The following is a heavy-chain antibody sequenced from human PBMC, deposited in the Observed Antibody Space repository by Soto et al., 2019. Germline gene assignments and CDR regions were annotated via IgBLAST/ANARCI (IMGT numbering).Heavy chain of an antibody. Sequence: DSVWVSWKVSGYTLTELSRNWVRQAPGKGLEVMGVFDPADGETIYAQKFQGRVTMTEDTSTDTAYMELSSLRSEDTAVFYCATDSAVRVQYYYYYGMDVGGQAPTITVS. CDR3: ATDSAVRVQYYYYYGMDV. V-gene: IGHV1-24*01. J-gene: IGHJ6*02. D-gene: IGHD3-10*01. CDR2: FDPADGET. CDR1: GYTLTELS.